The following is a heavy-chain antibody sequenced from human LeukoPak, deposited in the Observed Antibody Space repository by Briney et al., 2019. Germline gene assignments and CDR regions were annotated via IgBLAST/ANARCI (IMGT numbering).Heavy chain of an antibody. J-gene: IGHJ6*02. Sequence: GGSLRLSCAASGFTFSSYWMSWVRQAPGKGLEWVADIKQDGSEKYYVDSVKGRFTISRDNAKDSLYLQMNSLRAEDTAVYYSARDYDILTGYCRMDVWGQGTTVTVSS. D-gene: IGHD3-9*01. CDR2: IKQDGSEK. CDR3: ARDYDILTGYCRMDV. V-gene: IGHV3-7*01. CDR1: GFTFSSYW.